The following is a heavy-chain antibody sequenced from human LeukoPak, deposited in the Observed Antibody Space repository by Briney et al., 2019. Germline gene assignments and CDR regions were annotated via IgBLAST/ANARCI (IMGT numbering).Heavy chain of an antibody. Sequence: GESLKISCKGSGYSFTSYWIGWVRQMPGKGLEWMGIINPGDSDTRYSSSFQGQVTISADKSISTAYLQWSSLKASDTAIYYCARRGSSANFDYWGQGTLVTVAS. CDR3: ARRGSSANFDY. V-gene: IGHV5-51*01. CDR1: GYSFTSYW. CDR2: INPGDSDT. D-gene: IGHD3-16*01. J-gene: IGHJ4*02.